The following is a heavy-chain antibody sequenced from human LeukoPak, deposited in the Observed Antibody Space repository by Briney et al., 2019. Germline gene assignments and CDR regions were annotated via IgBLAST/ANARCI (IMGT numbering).Heavy chain of an antibody. J-gene: IGHJ4*02. V-gene: IGHV1-46*01. CDR2: INPSGGST. CDR3: ATEQTLGYCSGGSCRPLGIDY. Sequence: ASVKVSCKASGYTFTSYYMHWVRQAPGQGLEWMGIINPSGGSTSYAQKFQGRVTMTRDTSTSTVYMELSSLRSEDTAVYYCATEQTLGYCSGGSCRPLGIDYWGQGTLVTVSS. CDR1: GYTFTSYY. D-gene: IGHD2-15*01.